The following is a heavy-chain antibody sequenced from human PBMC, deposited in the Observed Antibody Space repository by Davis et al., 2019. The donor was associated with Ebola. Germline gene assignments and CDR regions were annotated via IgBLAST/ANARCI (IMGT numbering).Heavy chain of an antibody. CDR3: ARDVAYSNYD. CDR1: GFAFRESW. Sequence: LSLTCAASGFAFRESWMHWVRQAPGRGLVWVSHINSDASSTHYADFVKGRFTISRDNAKNTVSLQMNSLRAEDTAIYYCARDVAYSNYDWGQGTLVTVSS. V-gene: IGHV3-74*01. D-gene: IGHD4-11*01. J-gene: IGHJ4*02. CDR2: INSDASST.